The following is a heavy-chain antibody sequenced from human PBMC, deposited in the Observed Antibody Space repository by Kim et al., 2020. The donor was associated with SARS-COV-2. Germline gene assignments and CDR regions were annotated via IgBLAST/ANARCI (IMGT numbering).Heavy chain of an antibody. V-gene: IGHV3-23*01. CDR3: AKDGRYSKY. CDR2: GST. D-gene: IGHD3-9*01. Sequence: GSTSSADSLKGRLTITRDNSRDALYVQMNSVRAEDTAVYYCAKDGRYSKYWGQGTLVTVSS. J-gene: IGHJ4*02.